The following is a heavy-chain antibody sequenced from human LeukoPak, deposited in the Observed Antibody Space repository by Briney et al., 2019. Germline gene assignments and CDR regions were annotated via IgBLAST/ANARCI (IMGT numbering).Heavy chain of an antibody. D-gene: IGHD3-22*01. CDR3: ARTFYYDTSGFFNFDY. Sequence: PGGSLRLSCAASGFPFSNYWMHWVRQAPGKGLVWVSRIKSDGSSATYADSVKGRFTISRDNAKNTLYLQMNSLWAEDTAVYYCARTFYYDTSGFFNFDYWGLGTLVTVSS. CDR2: IKSDGSSA. V-gene: IGHV3-74*01. J-gene: IGHJ4*02. CDR1: GFPFSNYW.